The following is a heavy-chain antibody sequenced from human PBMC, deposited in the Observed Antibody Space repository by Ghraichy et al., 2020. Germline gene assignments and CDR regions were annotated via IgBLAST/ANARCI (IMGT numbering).Heavy chain of an antibody. V-gene: IGHV3-23*01. CDR2: VSGSGDDA. CDR3: AKSGVPNSRGGYYFDS. D-gene: IGHD3-3*01. Sequence: GESLNISCAASGFAFNNYAMTWVRRPPGKGLEWVSSVSGSGDDAYYADSVKGRFTISRDNSKNTLYLQMDSLRAEDTAVYFCAKSGVPNSRGGYYFDSWGQGILVTVSS. J-gene: IGHJ4*02. CDR1: GFAFNNYA.